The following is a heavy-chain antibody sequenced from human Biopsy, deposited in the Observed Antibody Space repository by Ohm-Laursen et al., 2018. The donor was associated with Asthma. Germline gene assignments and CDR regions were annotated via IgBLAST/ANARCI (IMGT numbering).Heavy chain of an antibody. J-gene: IGHJ4*02. CDR2: ISSSSSYI. V-gene: IGHV3-21*01. CDR1: GFTFSSYS. Sequence: GSLRLSCAASGFTFSSYSMNWVRQAPGKGLEWVSSISSSSSYIYYADSVKGRFTISRDNAKNSLYLQMNSLRAEDTAVYYCARDGTDMNEAMPKDYWGQGTLDTVSS. D-gene: IGHD2-2*01. CDR3: ARDGTDMNEAMPKDY.